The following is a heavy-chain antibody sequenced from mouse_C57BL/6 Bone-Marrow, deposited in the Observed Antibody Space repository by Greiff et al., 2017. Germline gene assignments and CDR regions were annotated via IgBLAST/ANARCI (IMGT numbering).Heavy chain of an antibody. CDR1: GYTFTSYW. V-gene: IGHV1-53*01. Sequence: QVQLQQPGTELVKPGASVKLSCKASGYTFTSYWMHWVKQRPGQGLEWIGNINPTNGGTNYNEKFKSKDTLTVDKSSSTAYMQLSSLTSVDSAVYYCARWGLLAFMDYWGQGTSVTVSA. J-gene: IGHJ4*01. D-gene: IGHD2-3*01. CDR2: INPTNGGT. CDR3: ARWGLLAFMDY.